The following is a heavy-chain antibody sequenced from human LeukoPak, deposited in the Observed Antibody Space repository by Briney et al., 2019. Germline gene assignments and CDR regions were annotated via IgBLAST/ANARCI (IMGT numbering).Heavy chain of an antibody. V-gene: IGHV1-2*02. CDR3: ARGWLGAADPNWFDP. D-gene: IGHD6-13*01. CDR2: INPNSGGT. CDR1: GYTFTGYY. Sequence: ASVKVSCKASGYTFTGYYMHWVRQAPGQGLEWMGWINPNSGGTNYAQKFQGRVTMTRDTSISTAYMELSRLRSDDTAVYYCARGWLGAADPNWFDPWGQGTLVTVSS. J-gene: IGHJ5*02.